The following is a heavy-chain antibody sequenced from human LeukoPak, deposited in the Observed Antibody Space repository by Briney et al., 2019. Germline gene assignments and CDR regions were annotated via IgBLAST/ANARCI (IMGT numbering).Heavy chain of an antibody. CDR1: GFTFSSYG. CDR3: AKDSGFKVGATEGP. J-gene: IGHJ5*02. Sequence: GGSLRLSCAASGFTFSSYGMHWVRQAPGKGLEWVAVIWYDGSNKYYADSVKGRFTISRDNSKNTLYLQMNSLRAEDTAVYYCAKDSGFKVGATEGPWGQGTLVTVSS. D-gene: IGHD1-26*01. V-gene: IGHV3-33*06. CDR2: IWYDGSNK.